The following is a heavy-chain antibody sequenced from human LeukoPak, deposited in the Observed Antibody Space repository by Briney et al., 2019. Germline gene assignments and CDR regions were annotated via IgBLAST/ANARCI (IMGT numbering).Heavy chain of an antibody. J-gene: IGHJ6*03. CDR1: EYSLSDLS. CDR2: FDSENNKM. D-gene: IGHD5-12*01. CDR3: ARDDSGYEEDYYYMDV. Sequence: GASVKVSCKISEYSLSDLSIHWVREAPGEGLEWMGGFDSENNKMVYSQKFQGRVTMTEDTSAGTAYMELTSLRSEDTAVYYCARDDSGYEEDYYYMDVWGKGTTVTVSS. V-gene: IGHV1-24*01.